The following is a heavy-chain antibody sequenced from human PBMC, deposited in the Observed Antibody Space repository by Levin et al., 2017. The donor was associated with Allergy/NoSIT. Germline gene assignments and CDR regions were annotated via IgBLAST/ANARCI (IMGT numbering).Heavy chain of an antibody. D-gene: IGHD3-9*01. J-gene: IGHJ4*02. V-gene: IGHV4-39*01. CDR1: GGSISSSISY. CDR3: ARRCYDILTGYYNFDC. CDR2: IYNSGST. Sequence: SETLSLTCTVSGGSISSSISYWGWIRQAPGKGLEWIGSIYNSGSTYYNPSLKSRVTTSVDTSKNQFALKLSPVTAADTAVYYCARRCYDILTGYYNFDCWGQGTLVTVSS.